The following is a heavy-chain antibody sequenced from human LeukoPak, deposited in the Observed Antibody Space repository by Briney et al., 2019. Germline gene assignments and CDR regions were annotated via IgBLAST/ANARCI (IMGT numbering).Heavy chain of an antibody. Sequence: GGSLRLSWAASGFTFSNYWMSWVRQAPGKGLEWVANINQDGSKQNYVDSVKGRFTVSRDNAQNSLYLQMHSLRAEDTAVYYCARDPDILLGVNFDYWGQGALVIVSS. V-gene: IGHV3-7*01. CDR1: GFTFSNYW. CDR3: ARDPDILLGVNFDY. CDR2: INQDGSKQ. J-gene: IGHJ4*02. D-gene: IGHD2-21*01.